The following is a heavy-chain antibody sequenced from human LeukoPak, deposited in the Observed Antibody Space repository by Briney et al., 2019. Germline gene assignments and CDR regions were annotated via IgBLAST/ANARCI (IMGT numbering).Heavy chain of an antibody. Sequence: QPGRSLELSCVASGITFSRHGMDWVRQAPGKGLEWVAVIAADGGVKQYADSVKGRFTTSRDNSKNTLFLQMNSLRIDDTAVYYCAREGYSSGSRTGIDYWGQGTLVTVSS. CDR3: AREGYSSGSRTGIDY. D-gene: IGHD5-18*01. J-gene: IGHJ4*02. CDR2: IAADGGVK. V-gene: IGHV3-30*03. CDR1: GITFSRHG.